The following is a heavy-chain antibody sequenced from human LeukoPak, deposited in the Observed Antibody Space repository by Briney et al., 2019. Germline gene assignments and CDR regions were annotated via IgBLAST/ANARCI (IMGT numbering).Heavy chain of an antibody. D-gene: IGHD1-26*01. J-gene: IGHJ4*02. CDR1: GFTFSSYS. V-gene: IGHV3-21*01. CDR3: ARGPKGAGYSGSSSIDY. Sequence: KPGGSLRLSCAASGFTFSSYSLNWVRQPPGKGLEWVSSISSSSSYIYYADSVKGRFTISRDNAKNSLYLQTNSLRAEDTAVYYCARGPKGAGYSGSSSIDYWGQGTLVTVSS. CDR2: ISSSSSYI.